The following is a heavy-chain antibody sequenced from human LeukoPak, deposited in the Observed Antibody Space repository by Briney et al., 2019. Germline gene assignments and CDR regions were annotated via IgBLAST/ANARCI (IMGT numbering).Heavy chain of an antibody. D-gene: IGHD6-19*01. J-gene: IGHJ4*02. Sequence: PGGSLRLSCAVSGFTFSSYAMSWVRQAPGKGLEWVSAISGSGGSTYYADSVKGRFTVSRDNSKNTLNLQMNSLRAEDTAVYYCAKDLRLIAVAGRSLSSNFHYWGQGTLVTVPS. V-gene: IGHV3-23*01. CDR2: ISGSGGST. CDR3: AKDLRLIAVAGRSLSSNFHY. CDR1: GFTFSSYA.